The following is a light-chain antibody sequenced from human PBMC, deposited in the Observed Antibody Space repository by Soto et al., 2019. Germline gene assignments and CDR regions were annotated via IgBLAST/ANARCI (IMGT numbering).Light chain of an antibody. CDR3: QQYNNWPPWT. V-gene: IGKV3-15*01. CDR1: QSVSRN. CDR2: GAS. J-gene: IGKJ1*01. Sequence: EIVLTQSPATLSVSPGERATLSCRASQSVSRNLAWYQQKPGQAPRLLIYGASTRATGIPARFSGSGSGTDFTLTISSLQSEDFAVYYCQQYNNWPPWTFGQGTKVDI.